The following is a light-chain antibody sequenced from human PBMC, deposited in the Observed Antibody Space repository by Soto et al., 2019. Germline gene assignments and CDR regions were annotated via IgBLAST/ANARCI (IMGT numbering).Light chain of an antibody. CDR2: GNS. CDR3: QSYDSSLSGSV. V-gene: IGLV1-40*01. Sequence: QSVLTQPPSVSGAPGQRVTISCTGSSSNLGAGYDVNWYQQLPGIAPKLLIYGNSNRPSGVPDRFSGSKSGTSASLAITGLQAEDEADYYCQSYDSSLSGSVFGGGTQLAVL. CDR1: SSNLGAGYD. J-gene: IGLJ3*02.